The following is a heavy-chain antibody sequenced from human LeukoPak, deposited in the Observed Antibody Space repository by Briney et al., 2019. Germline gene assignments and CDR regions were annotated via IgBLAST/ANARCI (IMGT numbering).Heavy chain of an antibody. CDR2: IYYSGST. J-gene: IGHJ4*02. CDR1: GGSISSYF. CDR3: ARRKVDGYYFDY. D-gene: IGHD2-2*01. V-gene: IGHV4-59*01. Sequence: SETLSLTCTVSGGSISSYFWSWIRQPPGKGLEWIGYIYYSGSTNYNPSLKRRVTISLDTSKNQFSLKLSSVTAADTAMYYCARRKVDGYYFDYWGQGTLVTVSS.